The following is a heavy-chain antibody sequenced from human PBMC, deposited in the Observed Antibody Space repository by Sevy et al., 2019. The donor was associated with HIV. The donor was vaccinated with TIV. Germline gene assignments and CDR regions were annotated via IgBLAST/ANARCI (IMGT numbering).Heavy chain of an antibody. J-gene: IGHJ4*02. CDR3: ARVGFNWNDVDY. CDR1: GGSMNTYY. Sequence: SETLSLTCSVSGGSMNTYYWSWIRQPPGKGLEWIGYIYYSGKTNYNPSLKSRLTMSVDTSKNQFSLKLTSVTAADTAVYYCARVGFNWNDVDYWGQGTLFTVSS. V-gene: IGHV4-59*01. CDR2: IYYSGKT. D-gene: IGHD1-20*01.